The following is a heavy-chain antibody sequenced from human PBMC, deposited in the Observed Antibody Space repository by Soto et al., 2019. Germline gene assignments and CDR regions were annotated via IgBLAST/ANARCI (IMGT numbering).Heavy chain of an antibody. CDR3: AKLPYVDIVATIYFT. CDR2: ISGSGGST. D-gene: IGHD5-12*01. Sequence: EVQLLESGGGLVQPGGSLRLSCAASGFTFSSYAMSWVRQAPGKGLEWVSAISGSGGSTYYADSVKGRFTISRDNSKNTLYLQMNSLRAEDTAVYYYAKLPYVDIVATIYFTWGQGTLVTVSS. V-gene: IGHV3-23*01. CDR1: GFTFSSYA. J-gene: IGHJ5*02.